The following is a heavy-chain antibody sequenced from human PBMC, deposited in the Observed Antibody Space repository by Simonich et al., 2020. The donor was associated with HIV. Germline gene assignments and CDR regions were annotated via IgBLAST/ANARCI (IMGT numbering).Heavy chain of an antibody. CDR2: INPTTGGQ. CDR3: ARAPGTGAWSYDAFDI. CDR1: GYTFTDYY. V-gene: IGHV1-2*06. Sequence: QVQLVQSGAEVTKPGASVKVSCKASGYTFTDYYIHWVRQAPGQGLEGMERINPTTGGQNFAQKFQGRVTMTRDTAISTAYMELSSLTSDDTAVYYCARAPGTGAWSYDAFDIWGQGTMVTVSS. D-gene: IGHD7-27*01. J-gene: IGHJ3*02.